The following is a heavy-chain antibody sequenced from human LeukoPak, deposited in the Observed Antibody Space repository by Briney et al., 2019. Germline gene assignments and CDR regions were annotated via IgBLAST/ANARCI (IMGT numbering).Heavy chain of an antibody. CDR1: GGSFSGYY. D-gene: IGHD3-10*01. Sequence: PSETLSLTCAVYGGSFSGYYWSWIRQPPGKGLEWIGEINHSGSTNYNPSLKSRVTISVDTSKSQFSLKLSSVTAADTAVYYCARLYGSGNYWGQGTLVTVSS. CDR3: ARLYGSGNY. J-gene: IGHJ4*02. CDR2: INHSGST. V-gene: IGHV4-34*01.